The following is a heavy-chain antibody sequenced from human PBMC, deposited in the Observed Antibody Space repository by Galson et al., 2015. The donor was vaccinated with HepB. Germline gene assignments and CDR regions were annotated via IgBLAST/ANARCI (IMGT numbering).Heavy chain of an antibody. Sequence: SLRLSCAASRFTFSNYAMNWVRQAPGKGLEWVAVIWYDGSDKYYADSVKGRFTISRDNSKNTLYLQMDSLRVEDTGVYYCARDRHSYSFWSDYTKIYYYYHGMDVWGQGTTVTVSS. CDR3: ARDRHSYSFWSDYTKIYYYYHGMDV. V-gene: IGHV3-33*08. D-gene: IGHD3-3*01. CDR2: IWYDGSDK. J-gene: IGHJ6*02. CDR1: RFTFSNYA.